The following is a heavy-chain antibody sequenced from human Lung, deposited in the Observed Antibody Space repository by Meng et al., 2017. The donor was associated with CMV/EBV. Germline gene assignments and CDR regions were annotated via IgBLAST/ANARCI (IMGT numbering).Heavy chain of an antibody. Sequence: LXCTVSGGSISSSSYYWGWIRQPPGKGLEWIGSIYYSGSTYYNPSLKSRVTISVDTSKNQFSLKLSSVTAADTAVYYCARLSDFWSGYPDLFDYWGQGTXVTVSS. CDR2: IYYSGST. CDR3: ARLSDFWSGYPDLFDY. J-gene: IGHJ4*02. D-gene: IGHD3-3*01. V-gene: IGHV4-39*01. CDR1: GGSISSSSYY.